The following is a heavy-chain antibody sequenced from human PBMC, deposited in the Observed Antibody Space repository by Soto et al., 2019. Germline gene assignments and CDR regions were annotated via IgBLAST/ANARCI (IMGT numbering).Heavy chain of an antibody. J-gene: IGHJ4*02. CDR3: ARGGSGYVWFNEF. CDR1: GGLFSSYA. D-gene: IGHD3-22*01. V-gene: IGHV1-69*01. Sequence: QEQLVQSGAEVKKPGSSVKVSCKASGGLFSSYAISWVRQAPGHGLEWMGGIIPVFSTAYYAQKFQGRVTITADESTNTAYMELSRLRSEDTAMYYCARGGSGYVWFNEFWGQGSLVTVSS. CDR2: IIPVFSTA.